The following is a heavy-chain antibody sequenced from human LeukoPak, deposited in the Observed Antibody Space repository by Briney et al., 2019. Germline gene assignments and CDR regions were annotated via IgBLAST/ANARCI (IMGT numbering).Heavy chain of an antibody. J-gene: IGHJ4*02. CDR2: IGGRGGNT. Sequence: PGGSLRLSCAASGFRFSDYTMTWVRQAPGKGPEWVSAIGGRGGNTYYADSLGGRFTISRDNSKNTLYLQMNSLRAEDTAVYYCTRDYDQREDCWLYWGQGTLVTVSS. CDR1: GFRFSDYT. CDR3: TRDYDQREDCWLY. V-gene: IGHV3-23*01. D-gene: IGHD2-2*01.